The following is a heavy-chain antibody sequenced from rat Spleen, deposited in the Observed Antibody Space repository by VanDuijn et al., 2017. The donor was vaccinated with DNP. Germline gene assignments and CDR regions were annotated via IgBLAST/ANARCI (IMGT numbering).Heavy chain of an antibody. CDR2: IRYDGGYT. J-gene: IGHJ4*01. D-gene: IGHD1-5*01. CDR1: GFTFSDYY. CDR3: ARHGEVHLRYAMDA. Sequence: EVQLVESGGDLVQPGRSLKLFCAASGFTFSDYYMAWFRQAPRRGLEWVAYIRYDGGYTKYGDSVKGRFTISRDNTKSTLYLQMDSLRSEETATYYCARHGEVHLRYAMDAWGQGTSVTVSS. V-gene: IGHV5S11*01.